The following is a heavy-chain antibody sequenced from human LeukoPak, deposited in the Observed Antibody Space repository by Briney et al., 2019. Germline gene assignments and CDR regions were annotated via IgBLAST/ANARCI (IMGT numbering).Heavy chain of an antibody. V-gene: IGHV3-23*01. CDR2: ISGSGGST. J-gene: IGHJ4*02. CDR1: GFTPTSYA. CDR3: AKDGSDYGDYYFDY. D-gene: IGHD4-17*01. Sequence: GTLRLSCAASGFTPTSYAMSWVPEAPGEGHEWVSAISGSGGSTYYADSVKGRFTISRDNSKNTLYLQMNSLRAEDTAVYYCAKDGSDYGDYYFDYWGQGTLVTVSS.